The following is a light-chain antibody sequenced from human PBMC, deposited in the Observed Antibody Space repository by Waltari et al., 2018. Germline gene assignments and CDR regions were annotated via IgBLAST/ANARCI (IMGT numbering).Light chain of an antibody. CDR2: DAS. J-gene: IGKJ2*01. CDR3: QQYGRSWNT. Sequence: EIVLTQSPGTLSLSPGERATLSCRASQSVSSRNLAWYQQKPGQAPRRLIHDASSRATGIPDRFSGSGSGADFTLTISRLEPEDSAVYYCQQYGRSWNTFGQGTKLEI. CDR1: QSVSSRN. V-gene: IGKV3-20*01.